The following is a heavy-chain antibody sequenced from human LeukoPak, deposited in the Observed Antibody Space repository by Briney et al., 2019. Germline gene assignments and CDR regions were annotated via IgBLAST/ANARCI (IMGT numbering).Heavy chain of an antibody. V-gene: IGHV4-59*01. CDR3: AREPHTHYFDY. CDR1: GGSISSYY. J-gene: IGHJ4*02. Sequence: SGTLSLTCTVSGGSISSYYWSWLRQPPGKGLEWIGYIHSSGSTNYNPSLKSRVTISVDTSKNHFSLKVSSLTAADTAVYYCAREPHTHYFDYWGQGTLVTVSS. CDR2: IHSSGST.